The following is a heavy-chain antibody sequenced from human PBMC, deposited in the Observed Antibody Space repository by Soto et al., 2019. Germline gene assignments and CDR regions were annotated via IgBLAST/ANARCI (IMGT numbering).Heavy chain of an antibody. CDR2: IIPIFGTA. V-gene: IGHV1-69*06. J-gene: IGHJ4*02. CDR1: GGTFSSYA. D-gene: IGHD5-18*01. Sequence: SVKVSCKASGGTFSSYAISWVRQAPGQGLEWMGGIIPIFGTANYAQKFQGRVTITADKSTSTAYMELSSLRSEDTAVYYCARTINDTAMVHPYYFDYWGQGTLVTVSS. CDR3: ARTINDTAMVHPYYFDY.